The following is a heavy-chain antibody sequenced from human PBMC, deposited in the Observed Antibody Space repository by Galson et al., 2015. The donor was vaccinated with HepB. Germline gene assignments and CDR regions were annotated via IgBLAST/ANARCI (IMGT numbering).Heavy chain of an antibody. CDR2: VNHSVGT. J-gene: IGHJ4*02. CDR3: ARVSLKYDGFDY. Sequence: TLSLTCAVHGGSLKDDFWTWIRQAPGKGLEWIGEVNHSVGTNYNPSLKSRVTILMDMSANQFSLELTSVTAADTAVYFCARVSLKYDGFDYWGQGTLVTVSS. D-gene: IGHD1-1*01. V-gene: IGHV4-34*01. CDR1: GGSLKDDF.